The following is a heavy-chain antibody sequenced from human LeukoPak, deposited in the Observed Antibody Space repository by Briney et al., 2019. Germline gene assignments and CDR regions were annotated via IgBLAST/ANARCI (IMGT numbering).Heavy chain of an antibody. Sequence: KPSETRSLTCTVSGASVTRYYSSWGRQPPGEGLGWNGNTFNLEITTYNTSLKGRVTLSLATPKNQFYRTLTSVPAADTAVYYCAEALTWLAFDIWGQGTMVTVSS. D-gene: IGHD3-9*01. CDR1: GASVTRYY. CDR2: TFNLEIT. J-gene: IGHJ3*02. V-gene: IGHV4-59*02. CDR3: AEALTWLAFDI.